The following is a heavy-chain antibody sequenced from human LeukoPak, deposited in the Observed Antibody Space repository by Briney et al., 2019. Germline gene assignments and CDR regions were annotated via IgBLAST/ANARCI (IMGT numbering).Heavy chain of an antibody. CDR2: IIPIFGTA. D-gene: IGHD3-22*01. V-gene: IGHV1-69*13. CDR3: ARSPSSMIVVVTPFRYFDY. CDR1: GGTFSSYA. Sequence: SVKVSCKASGGTFSSYAISWVRQAPGQGLEWMGGIIPIFGTANYAQKFQGRVTITADESTSTAYMELSSLRSEDTAVYYCARSPSSMIVVVTPFRYFDYWGQGTLVTVSS. J-gene: IGHJ4*02.